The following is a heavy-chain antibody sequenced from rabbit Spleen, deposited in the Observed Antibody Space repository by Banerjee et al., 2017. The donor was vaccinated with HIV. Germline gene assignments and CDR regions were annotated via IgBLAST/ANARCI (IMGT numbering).Heavy chain of an antibody. D-gene: IGHD4-1*01. V-gene: IGHV1S47*01. J-gene: IGHJ4*01. CDR3: VREVAGKFSL. Sequence: QEQLEESGGGLVQPEGSLTLTCTASGFDFSTYGVSWVRQAPGKGLEWIGYIDPVFGIAVYASWVNGRFTISRDNAQNALYLQLNSLTAADTATYFCVREVAGKFSLWGPGTLVTVS. CDR1: GFDFSTYG. CDR2: IDPVFGIA.